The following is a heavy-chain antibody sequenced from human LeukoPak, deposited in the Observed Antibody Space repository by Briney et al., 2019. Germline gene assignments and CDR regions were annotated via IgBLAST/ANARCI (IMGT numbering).Heavy chain of an antibody. J-gene: IGHJ4*02. V-gene: IGHV4-39*01. CDR3: ARHADSGLWFGELLHLDY. Sequence: PSETLSLTCTVSGGSLSSSSYYWGWIRQPPGKGLEWIGSIYYSGSTYYNPSLKSRVTISVDTSKNQFSLKLSSVTAADTAVYYCARHADSGLWFGELLHLDYWGQGTLVTVSS. D-gene: IGHD3-10*01. CDR2: IYYSGST. CDR1: GGSLSSSSYY.